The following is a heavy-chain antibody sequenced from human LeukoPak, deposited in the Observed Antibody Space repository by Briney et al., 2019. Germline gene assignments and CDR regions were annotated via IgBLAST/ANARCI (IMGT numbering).Heavy chain of an antibody. CDR3: ARVEGSGSYYYSFNY. CDR1: GFTFSNYW. D-gene: IGHD3-10*01. CDR2: LNSDGSST. V-gene: IGHV3-74*01. Sequence: GGSLRLSCAASGFTFSNYWMHCVRQGPGKGREWVSRLNSDGSSTSYADSVRGRFTISRDNAKNTLYLQMNSLRVEDTAVYYCARVEGSGSYYYSFNYWGQGTLVTVSS. J-gene: IGHJ4*02.